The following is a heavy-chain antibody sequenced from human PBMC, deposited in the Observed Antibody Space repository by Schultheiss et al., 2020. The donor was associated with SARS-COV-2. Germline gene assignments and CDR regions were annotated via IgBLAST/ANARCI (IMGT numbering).Heavy chain of an antibody. D-gene: IGHD3-22*01. CDR2: IYYSGST. J-gene: IGHJ4*02. V-gene: IGHV4-31*03. Sequence: SETLSLTCTVSGGSISSGGYYWSWIRQHPGKGLEWIGYIYYSGSTYYNPSLKSRVTISVDTSKNQFSLKLSSVTAADTAVYYCASRVDYYDSSGWRNYFDYWGQGTLVTVS. CDR1: GGSISSGGYY. CDR3: ASRVDYYDSSGWRNYFDY.